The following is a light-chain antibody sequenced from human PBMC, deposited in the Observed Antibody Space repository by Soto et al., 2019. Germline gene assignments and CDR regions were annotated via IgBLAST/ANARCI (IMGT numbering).Light chain of an antibody. Sequence: QPVLTQPPSVSEAPRQRVTISCSGSSSNIGNNAVNWYQQLPGKAPKLLIYYDDLLPSGVSDRFSGAKSGTSASLAISGLQTEDEADYYCAAWDDSLNGYVFRTGTKLTVL. V-gene: IGLV1-36*01. J-gene: IGLJ1*01. CDR3: AAWDDSLNGYV. CDR1: SSNIGNNA. CDR2: YDD.